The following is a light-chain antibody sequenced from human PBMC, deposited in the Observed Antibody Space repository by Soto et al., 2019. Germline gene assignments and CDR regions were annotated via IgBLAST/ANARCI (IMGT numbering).Light chain of an antibody. CDR1: QSISTY. CDR3: QQSYTRPLT. V-gene: IGKV1-39*01. J-gene: IGKJ4*01. CDR2: DAS. Sequence: DILMTQSPSSLSASAGDRVTITCRASQSISTYLNWYQQKPGKAPNLLIFDASSVQSGVPSRFSGSGSGTDFTLTITSLQPGDIATYYCQQSYTRPLTFGGGTKVEIK.